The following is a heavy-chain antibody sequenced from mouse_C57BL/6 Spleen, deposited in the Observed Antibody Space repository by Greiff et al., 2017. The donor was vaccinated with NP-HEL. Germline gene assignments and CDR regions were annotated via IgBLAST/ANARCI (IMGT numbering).Heavy chain of an antibody. CDR2: INPYNGGT. D-gene: IGHD2-5*01. J-gene: IGHJ1*03. CDR1: GYTFTDFY. Sequence: EVQLQQSGPVLVKPGASVKMSCKASGYTFTDFYMNWVKQSHGKSLEWIGVINPYNGGTSYNQKFKGKATLTVDKSSSTAYMELNSLTSEDSAVYYCARSGTYSNYWYCDVWGTGTTVTVSS. CDR3: ARSGTYSNYWYCDV. V-gene: IGHV1-19*01.